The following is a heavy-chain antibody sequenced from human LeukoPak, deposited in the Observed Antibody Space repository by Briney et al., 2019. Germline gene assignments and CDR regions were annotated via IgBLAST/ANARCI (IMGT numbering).Heavy chain of an antibody. D-gene: IGHD4-17*01. V-gene: IGHV1-2*02. CDR3: AIRDYGDRDPFDI. J-gene: IGHJ3*02. Sequence: ASVKVSCKASGYTFTDYYIHWVRQAPGQGLEWMGWINPNSAATYSPQKFQGRVTMTRDTSISTAYMDLSRLRSDDTALHYCAIRDYGDRDPFDIWGQGTMVTVSS. CDR1: GYTFTDYY. CDR2: INPNSAAT.